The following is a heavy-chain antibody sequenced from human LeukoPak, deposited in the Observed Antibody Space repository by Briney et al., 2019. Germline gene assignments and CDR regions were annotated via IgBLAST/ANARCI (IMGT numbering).Heavy chain of an antibody. CDR1: GGTFSSYA. Sequence: SVKVSCKASGGTFSSYAISWVRQAPGQGLEWMGRIIPILGIANYAQKFQGRVTITADKSTSTAHMELSSLRSEDTAVYYCAKEIVVALFDIWGQGTMVTVSS. D-gene: IGHD3-22*01. V-gene: IGHV1-69*04. CDR2: IIPILGIA. CDR3: AKEIVVALFDI. J-gene: IGHJ3*02.